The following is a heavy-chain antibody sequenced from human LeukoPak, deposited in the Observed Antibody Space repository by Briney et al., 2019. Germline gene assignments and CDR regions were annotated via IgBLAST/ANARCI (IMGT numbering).Heavy chain of an antibody. CDR3: ARDRRLYYYGSGIKTT. CDR1: GFTFSSYG. V-gene: IGHV3-30*03. D-gene: IGHD3-10*01. CDR2: ISYDGSNK. J-gene: IGHJ4*02. Sequence: GGSLRLSCAASGFTFSSYGMHWVRQAPGKGLEWVAVISYDGSNKYYADSVKGRFTISRDNSKNTLYLQMNSLRAEDTAVYYCARDRRLYYYGSGIKTTWGQGTLVTVSS.